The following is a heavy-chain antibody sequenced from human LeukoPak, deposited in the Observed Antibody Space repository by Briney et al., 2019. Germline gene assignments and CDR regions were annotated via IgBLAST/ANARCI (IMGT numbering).Heavy chain of an antibody. CDR2: INHSGST. V-gene: IGHV4-34*01. CDR3: ARDPEGYGIDY. J-gene: IGHJ4*02. D-gene: IGHD5-18*01. Sequence: SETLSLTCAVYGGSFSGYYWSWIRQPPGKGLEWIGEINHSGSTNYNPSLKSRVTISVDTSKNQFSLKLSSVTAADTAVYYCARDPEGYGIDYWGQGTLVTVSS. CDR1: GGSFSGYY.